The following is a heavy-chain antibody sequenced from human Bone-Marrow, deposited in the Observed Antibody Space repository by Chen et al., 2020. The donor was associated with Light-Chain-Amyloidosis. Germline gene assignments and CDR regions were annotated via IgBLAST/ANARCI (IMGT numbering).Heavy chain of an antibody. CDR3: ARGRGAYDY. J-gene: IGHJ4*02. CDR2: TFYTSKWYY. V-gene: IGHV6-1*01. D-gene: IGHD1-26*01. CDR1: GDSVSSSSTA. Sequence: QVQLQQSGPGLVKPSQTLSLTCAISGDSVSSSSTAWNWIRQSPSRGLEWLGRTFYTSKWYYDHAPSVKSRMTFNTDSSKNHFSLQLDAVTPEDTAVYYCARGRGAYDYWGQGTLVTVSS.